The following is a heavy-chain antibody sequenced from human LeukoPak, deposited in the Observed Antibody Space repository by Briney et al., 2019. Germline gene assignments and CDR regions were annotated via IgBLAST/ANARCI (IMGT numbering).Heavy chain of an antibody. Sequence: PGGSLRLSCAASGFTFSSYGMHWVRLAPGKGLEWVAVISYDGSNKYYADSVKGRFTISRDNSKNTLYLQMNSLRAEDTAVYYCAKEYSSGWDPSFDYRGQGTLVTVSS. CDR3: AKEYSSGWDPSFDY. D-gene: IGHD6-19*01. CDR1: GFTFSSYG. CDR2: ISYDGSNK. J-gene: IGHJ4*02. V-gene: IGHV3-30*18.